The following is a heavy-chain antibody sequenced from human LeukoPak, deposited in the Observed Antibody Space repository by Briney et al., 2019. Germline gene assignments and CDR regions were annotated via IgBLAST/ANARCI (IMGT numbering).Heavy chain of an antibody. V-gene: IGHV3-7*01. CDR2: IKQDGSEK. CDR1: GFTFSNAW. J-gene: IGHJ4*02. Sequence: PGGSLRLSCAASGFTFSNAWMSWVRQAPGRGLELVANIKQDGSEKYSVDSVQGRFTISRDNAKNSLYLQMNSLRVEDTAVYYCARRIVGPTSGGDYWGQGTPVTVSS. D-gene: IGHD1-26*01. CDR3: ARRIVGPTSGGDY.